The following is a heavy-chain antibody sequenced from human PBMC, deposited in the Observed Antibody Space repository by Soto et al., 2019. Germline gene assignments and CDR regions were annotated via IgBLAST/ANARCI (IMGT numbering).Heavy chain of an antibody. CDR1: GGSVSSDTHY. Sequence: PSETLSLTCTVSGGSVSSDTHYWSWIRQPPGKRLEWIGFIYSSGSTNYNPSLKSRVTMSVDTSKNQFSLKLRSVIVADTAVYHCARFVTSCSRTPCYTRAVVWGPGTTLTVSS. V-gene: IGHV4-61*01. D-gene: IGHD2-2*01. CDR3: ARFVTSCSRTPCYTRAVV. CDR2: IYSSGST. J-gene: IGHJ6*02.